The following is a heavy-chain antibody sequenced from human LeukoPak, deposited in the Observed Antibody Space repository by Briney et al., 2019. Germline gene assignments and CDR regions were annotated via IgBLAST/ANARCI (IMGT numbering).Heavy chain of an antibody. V-gene: IGHV3-23*01. J-gene: IGHJ2*01. D-gene: IGHD6-13*01. CDR3: AKAQQLVKSYWYFDL. Sequence: GGSLRLSCAASGFTFSSYAMSWVRQAPGKGLEWVSAISGSGGSTYYADSVKGRFTISRDNSKNTLYLQMNSLRAEDTAVYYCAKAQQLVKSYWYFDLWGRGTLVTVSS. CDR2: ISGSGGST. CDR1: GFTFSSYA.